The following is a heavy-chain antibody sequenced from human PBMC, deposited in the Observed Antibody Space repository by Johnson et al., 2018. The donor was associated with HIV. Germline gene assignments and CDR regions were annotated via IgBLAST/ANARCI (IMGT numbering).Heavy chain of an antibody. D-gene: IGHD3-10*01. V-gene: IGHV3-11*04. Sequence: QVQLVESVGGLVNPGGSLRLSCAASGFTFSDYYMSWIRQAPGKGLEWVSYITSSGGTVYYADSVKGRFTISRDNAKNSLYLQMNILTAEDTAVYYCARAPEVRGIDAFDIWGQGTMVTVS. CDR2: ITSSGGTV. CDR1: GFTFSDYY. J-gene: IGHJ3*02. CDR3: ARAPEVRGIDAFDI.